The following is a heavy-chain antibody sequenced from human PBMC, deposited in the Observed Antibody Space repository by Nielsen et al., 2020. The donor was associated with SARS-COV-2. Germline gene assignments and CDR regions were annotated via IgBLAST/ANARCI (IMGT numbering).Heavy chain of an antibody. V-gene: IGHV1-2*02. CDR2: INPNSGGT. Sequence: ASVKVSCKASGGTFSSYAISWVRQAPGQGLEWMGWINPNSGGTNYAQKFQGRVTMTRDTSISTAYMELSRLRSDDTAVYYCARGGRGGNSGEAFDIWGQGTMVTVSS. J-gene: IGHJ3*02. CDR3: ARGGRGGNSGEAFDI. D-gene: IGHD4-23*01. CDR1: GGTFSSYA.